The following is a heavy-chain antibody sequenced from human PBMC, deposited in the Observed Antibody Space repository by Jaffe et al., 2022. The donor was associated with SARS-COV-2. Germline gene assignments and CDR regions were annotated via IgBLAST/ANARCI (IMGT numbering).Heavy chain of an antibody. CDR1: GFTFSSYS. Sequence: EVQLVESGGGLVKPGGSLRLSCAASGFTFSSYSMNWVRQAPGKGLEWVSSISSSSSYIYYADSVKGRFTISRDNAKNSLYLQMNSLRAEDTAVYYCARALEYFDWLSQYYYYYYMDVWGKGTTVTVSS. CDR2: ISSSSSYI. V-gene: IGHV3-21*01. J-gene: IGHJ6*03. D-gene: IGHD3-9*01. CDR3: ARALEYFDWLSQYYYYYYMDV.